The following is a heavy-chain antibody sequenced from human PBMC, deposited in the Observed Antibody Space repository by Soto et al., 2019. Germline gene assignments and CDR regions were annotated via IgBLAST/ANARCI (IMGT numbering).Heavy chain of an antibody. J-gene: IGHJ4*02. Sequence: QVQLQESGPGLVKPSQTLSLTCTVSGGSISSGGHYWSWIRQHPGKGLEWIGYIYYSGSTYYNPSLKSRVTISVDTSKKQFSLRLSSVTAADTAVYYCARGDPSGGNYFDYWGKGTLVTVSS. V-gene: IGHV4-31*03. CDR1: GGSISSGGHY. CDR2: IYYSGST. CDR3: ARGDPSGGNYFDY. D-gene: IGHD2-21*02.